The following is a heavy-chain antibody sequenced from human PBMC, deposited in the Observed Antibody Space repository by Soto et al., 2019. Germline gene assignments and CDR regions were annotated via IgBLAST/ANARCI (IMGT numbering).Heavy chain of an antibody. J-gene: IGHJ4*02. CDR1: GYSFTSLD. V-gene: IGHV1-8*01. Sequence: QVQLVQSGAEVREPGASVKVSCKASGYSFTSLDINWVRQTAGQGLEWMGWMQPSTGRTGYAQKFQGRVTMTRDTSINTAYMELTTLTSDDTAFYYCVRGVSAGVYYWGQGTLVTVSS. CDR3: VRGVSAGVYY. CDR2: MQPSTGRT. D-gene: IGHD3-10*01.